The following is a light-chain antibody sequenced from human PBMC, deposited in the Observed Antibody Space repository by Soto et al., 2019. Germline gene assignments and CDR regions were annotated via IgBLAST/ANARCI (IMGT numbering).Light chain of an antibody. Sequence: QSALTQPASVSGSPGQSITISCAGTSSDIGAYNFVSWYQQRPGKAPKLMIFAVSDRPSGVSDRFSGSKSGYTASLTISVLQSDDEAFYYCSSYATSGTPWVFGGGTKVTVL. V-gene: IGLV2-14*01. CDR2: AVS. J-gene: IGLJ3*02. CDR3: SSYATSGTPWV. CDR1: SSDIGAYNF.